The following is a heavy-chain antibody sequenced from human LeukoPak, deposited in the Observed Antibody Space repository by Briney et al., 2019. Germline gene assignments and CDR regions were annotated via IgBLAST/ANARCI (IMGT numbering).Heavy chain of an antibody. CDR3: ARVVYCSSTSCYTTYYMDV. Sequence: GASVKVSCKASGYTFTSYGISWVRQAPGQGLEWMGWISAYNGNTNYAQKLQGRVTMTTDTSTSTAYMELRSLRSDDTAVYYCARVVYCSSTSCYTTYYMDVWGKGTTVTVSS. J-gene: IGHJ6*03. D-gene: IGHD2-2*02. CDR1: GYTFTSYG. V-gene: IGHV1-18*01. CDR2: ISAYNGNT.